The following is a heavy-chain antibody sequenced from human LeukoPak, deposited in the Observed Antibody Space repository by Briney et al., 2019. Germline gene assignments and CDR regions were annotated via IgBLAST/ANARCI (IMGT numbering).Heavy chain of an antibody. CDR3: ARRMIVLRYFDWPQSMDV. CDR2: MNPNSGNT. J-gene: IGHJ6*02. V-gene: IGHV1-8*01. D-gene: IGHD3-9*01. Sequence: RASVKVSCKASGYTFTSYDINWVRQATGQGLEWMGWMNPNSGNTGYAQKFQGRVTMTGNTSISTAYMELSSLRSEDTAVYYCARRMIVLRYFDWPQSMDVWGQGTTVTVSS. CDR1: GYTFTSYD.